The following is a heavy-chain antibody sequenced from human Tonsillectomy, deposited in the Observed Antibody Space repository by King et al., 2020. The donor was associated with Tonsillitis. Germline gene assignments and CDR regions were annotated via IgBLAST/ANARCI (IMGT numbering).Heavy chain of an antibody. J-gene: IGHJ4*02. CDR3: ARDIAVAEYYFDS. D-gene: IGHD6-19*01. V-gene: IGHV3-30*01. Sequence: FTFSRDNSKNTLYLQMNSLRAEDTAVYYCARDIAVAEYYFDSWGQGTLVTVSS.